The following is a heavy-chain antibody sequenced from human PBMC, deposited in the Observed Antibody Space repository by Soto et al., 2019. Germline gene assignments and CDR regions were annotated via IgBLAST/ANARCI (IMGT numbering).Heavy chain of an antibody. J-gene: IGHJ4*02. V-gene: IGHV4-4*02. CDR2: IYHSGST. CDR3: ARRLTYYYDSSGYTYYFDY. Sequence: SLTCAVSGGSISSSNWWSWVRQPPGKGLEWIGEIYHSGSTNYNPSLKSRVTISVDKSKNQFSLKLSSVTAADTAVYYCARRLTYYYDSSGYTYYFDYWGQGTLVTVSS. CDR1: GGSISSSNW. D-gene: IGHD3-22*01.